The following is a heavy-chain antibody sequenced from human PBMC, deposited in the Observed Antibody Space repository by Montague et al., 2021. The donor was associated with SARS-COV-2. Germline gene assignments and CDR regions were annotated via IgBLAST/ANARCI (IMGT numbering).Heavy chain of an antibody. CDR1: DGSFSDYS. CDR3: ARGRQHINMVVVVVTGGEYCFDF. CDR2: INHRGST. D-gene: IGHD3-22*01. V-gene: IGHV4-34*01. Sequence: SETLSLTCAVYDGSFSDYSWTWIRQPPGQGLEWIGEINHRGSTNYNPSLKSRVTISVDTSKNQFSLKMTSVTAADTAVYCCARGRQHINMVVVVVTGGEYCFDFWGQGTLVTVSS. J-gene: IGHJ4*02.